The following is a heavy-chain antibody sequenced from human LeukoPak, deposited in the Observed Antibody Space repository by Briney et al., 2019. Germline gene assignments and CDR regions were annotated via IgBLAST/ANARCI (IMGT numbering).Heavy chain of an antibody. J-gene: IGHJ4*02. CDR1: GGSIRSSSYY. CDR2: IYYNGAT. CDR3: ARLVVDYYDSSGYYLPYYFDY. V-gene: IGHV4-39*01. D-gene: IGHD3-22*01. Sequence: SETLSLTCTVSGGSIRSSSYYWGWIRQPPGKGLEWIGTIYYNGATQYNPSLKSRVTISVDTSKNQFSLKLSSVTAADTAVYYCARLVVDYYDSSGYYLPYYFDYWGQGTLVTVSS.